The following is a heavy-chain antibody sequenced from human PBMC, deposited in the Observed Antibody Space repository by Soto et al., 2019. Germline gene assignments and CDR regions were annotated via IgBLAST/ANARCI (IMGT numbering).Heavy chain of an antibody. Sequence: QLQLQESGTGLVKPSETLSLTCTVSGGSISSSNYYCGWIRQHPVQGLEWIGSIYYSGRTYNNPSLKSRVTLSVDTSKNPFSLNLRFVTAADTAVYYCAYTARGNAFDIWGQGTMVTVSS. D-gene: IGHD3-16*01. V-gene: IGHV4-39*02. J-gene: IGHJ3*02. CDR3: AYTARGNAFDI. CDR1: GGSISSSNYY. CDR2: IYYSGRT.